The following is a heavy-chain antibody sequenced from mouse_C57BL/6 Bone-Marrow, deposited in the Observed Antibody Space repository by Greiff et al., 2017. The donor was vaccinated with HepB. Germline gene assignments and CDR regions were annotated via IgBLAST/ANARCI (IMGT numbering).Heavy chain of an antibody. CDR3: ARSGGSSSYYFDY. V-gene: IGHV1-26*01. CDR2: INPNNGGT. J-gene: IGHJ2*01. CDR1: GYTFTDYY. D-gene: IGHD1-1*01. Sequence: VQLQQSGPELVKPGASVKISCKASGYTFTDYYMNWVKQSHGKSLEWIGDINPNNGGTSYNQKFKGKATLTVDESSSTAYMELRSLTSEDSAVYYCARSGGSSSYYFDYWGQGTTLTVSS.